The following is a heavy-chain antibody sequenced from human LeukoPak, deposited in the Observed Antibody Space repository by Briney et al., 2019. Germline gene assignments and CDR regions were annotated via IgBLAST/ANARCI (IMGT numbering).Heavy chain of an antibody. CDR2: MNPNSGNT. J-gene: IGHJ4*02. D-gene: IGHD6-13*01. Sequence: GASVKVSCKASGYTFSSYDINWVRQAPGQGLEWMGWMNPNSGNTGHAQKFQGRVTMTRNTSISTVYMELSSLRSEDTAVYYCARGLYSSGWSTEVILGAYWGQGTLVTVSS. CDR3: ARGLYSSGWSTEVILGAY. V-gene: IGHV1-8*01. CDR1: GYTFSSYD.